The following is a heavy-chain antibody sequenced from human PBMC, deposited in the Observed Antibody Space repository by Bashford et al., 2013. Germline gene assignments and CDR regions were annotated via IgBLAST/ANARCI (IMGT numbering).Heavy chain of an antibody. CDR2: MNPKSGNT. V-gene: IGHV1-8*02. J-gene: IGHJ4*02. Sequence: ASVKVSCKASGGTFSTYDIIWVRQAAGQGLEWMGWMNPKSGNTGYADSLQGRVTMTMNTSTSTAYMDLSSLTTDDTAVYYCARGTSLDYWGQGTLVTVSS. D-gene: IGHD2-2*01. CDR3: ARGTSLDY. CDR1: GGTFSTYD.